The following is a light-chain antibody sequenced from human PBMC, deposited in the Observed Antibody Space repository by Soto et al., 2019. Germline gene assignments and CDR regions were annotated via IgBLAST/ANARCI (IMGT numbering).Light chain of an antibody. CDR3: LLYYGGAQVL. CDR1: AGAVTNAYY. Sequence: QAVVTQEPSLTVSPGGTVTLTCASSAGAVTNAYYTNWLQQKPGQAPRALIYSTSEKHSWTPARFSGSLLGGKAALTLSAAQPEDEADYYCLLYYGGAQVLFGGGTKVTVL. CDR2: STS. V-gene: IGLV7-43*01. J-gene: IGLJ2*01.